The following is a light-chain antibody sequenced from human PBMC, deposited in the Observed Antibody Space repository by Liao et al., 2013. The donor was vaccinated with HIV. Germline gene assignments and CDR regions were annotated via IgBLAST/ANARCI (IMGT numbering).Light chain of an antibody. J-gene: IGLJ3*02. CDR3: QVWNTGDDHPV. CDR2: QDT. Sequence: SYELTQPPSVSVSPGQTGTITCSGDSLGDKHASWYKQRPGQSPVVLIYQDTKRPSGIPERFTGSNSGNTATLTISRVEAGDEADYYCQVWNTGDDHPVFGGGTKLTVL. V-gene: IGLV3-1*01. CDR1: SLGDKH.